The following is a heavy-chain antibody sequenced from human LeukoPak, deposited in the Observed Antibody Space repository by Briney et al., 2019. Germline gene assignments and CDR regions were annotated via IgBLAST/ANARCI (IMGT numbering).Heavy chain of an antibody. D-gene: IGHD6-13*01. Sequence: SETLSLTCTVSGGSISSSSYYWGWIRQPPGRGLEWIGSIYYSGSTYYNSSLKSRVTISVDTSKNQFSLKLSSVTAADTAVYYCARRSSSWYSRFDPWGQGTLVTVSS. CDR2: IYYSGST. J-gene: IGHJ5*02. V-gene: IGHV4-39*01. CDR1: GGSISSSSYY. CDR3: ARRSSSWYSRFDP.